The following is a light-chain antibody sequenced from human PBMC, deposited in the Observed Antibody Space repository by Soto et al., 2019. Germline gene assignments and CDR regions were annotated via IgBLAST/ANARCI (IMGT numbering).Light chain of an antibody. V-gene: IGKV3-20*01. Sequence: ENVLTQSPGTLSLSPGERATLSCRASQSVSSYSLAWYQQKPGQAPRLVMYGTSNRATGIPDRFSGSGSGTDFTLTISRLEPEDFAVYYCQQYGSSPYTFGHGTKLEIK. CDR1: QSVSSYS. CDR3: QQYGSSPYT. J-gene: IGKJ2*01. CDR2: GTS.